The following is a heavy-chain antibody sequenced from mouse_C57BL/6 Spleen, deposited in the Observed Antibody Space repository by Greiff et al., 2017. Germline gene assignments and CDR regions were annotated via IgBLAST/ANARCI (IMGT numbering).Heavy chain of an antibody. V-gene: IGHV3-8*01. Sequence: EVKLVESGPGLAKPSQTLSLTCSVTGYSITSDYWNWIRQFPGNKLEYMGYISYSGSTYYNPSLKSRISITRDTSKNQYYLQLNSVTTEDTATYYCARSSSPYAMDYWGQGTSVTVSS. J-gene: IGHJ4*01. CDR1: GYSITSDY. CDR2: ISYSGST. D-gene: IGHD1-1*01. CDR3: ARSSSPYAMDY.